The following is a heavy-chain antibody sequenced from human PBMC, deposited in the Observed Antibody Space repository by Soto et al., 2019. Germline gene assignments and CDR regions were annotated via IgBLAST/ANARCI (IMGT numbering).Heavy chain of an antibody. D-gene: IGHD6-13*01. CDR3: ARGGYEFDS. J-gene: IGHJ4*01. CDR2: ISSSGGTI. V-gene: IGHV3-48*03. CDR1: RFTFSSDD. Sequence: GGSLRLSCAASRFTFSSDDMNWVRQAPGKGLEWLSYISSSGGTIMYADSLKGRFTISRDNAKSSLYLQMNSLRAEDTAVYYCARGGYEFDSWGHGTLVTVSS.